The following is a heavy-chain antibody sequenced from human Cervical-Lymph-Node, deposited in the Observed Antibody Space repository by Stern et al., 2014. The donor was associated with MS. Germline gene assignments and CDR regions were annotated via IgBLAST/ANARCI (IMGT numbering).Heavy chain of an antibody. CDR3: ARPTVTSGYFDY. Sequence: EVQLEESGAEVKKPGESLKISCKGSGYSFTSYWIGWVRQMPGKGLAWMGIIYPGDSHTRYSPSFQGQVPISADKSISTAYLQWSSLKASDTAMYYCARPTVTSGYFDYWGQGTLVTVSS. J-gene: IGHJ4*02. V-gene: IGHV5-51*01. CDR2: IYPGDSHT. D-gene: IGHD4-17*01. CDR1: GYSFTSYW.